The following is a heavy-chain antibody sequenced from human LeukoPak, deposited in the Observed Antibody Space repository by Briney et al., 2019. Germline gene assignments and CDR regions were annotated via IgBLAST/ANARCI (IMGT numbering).Heavy chain of an antibody. D-gene: IGHD5-24*01. V-gene: IGHV4-34*01. J-gene: IGHJ4*02. CDR3: ARRGRWLQFSPFDY. Sequence: SETLSLTCAVYGGSFSGYYWSWIRQPPGKGLEWIGEINHSGSTNYNPSLKSRVTISVDTSKNQFSLKLSSVTAADTAVYYCARRGRWLQFSPFDYWGQGTLVTVSS. CDR1: GGSFSGYY. CDR2: INHSGST.